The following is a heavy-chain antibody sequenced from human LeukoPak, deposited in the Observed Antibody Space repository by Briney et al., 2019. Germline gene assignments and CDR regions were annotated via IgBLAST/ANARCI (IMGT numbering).Heavy chain of an antibody. CDR3: TAAAGDY. CDR2: INHSGST. CDR1: GGSFSGYY. D-gene: IGHD6-13*01. J-gene: IGHJ4*02. Sequence: KASETLSLTCAVYGGSFSGYYWSWIRQPPGKGLEWIGEINHSGSTNYNPSLKSRVTISVDTSKNQFSQKLSSVTAADTAVYYCTAAAGDYWGQGTLVTVSS. V-gene: IGHV4-34*01.